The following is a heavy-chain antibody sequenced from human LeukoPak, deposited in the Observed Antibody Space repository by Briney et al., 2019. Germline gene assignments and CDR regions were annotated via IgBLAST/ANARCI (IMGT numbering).Heavy chain of an antibody. CDR3: ARVCVELGPLYYYDSSGYLPGVDY. J-gene: IGHJ4*02. Sequence: ASVKVSCKASGYTFTSYGISWVRQAPGQGLEWMGWISAYNGNTNYAQKLQGRVTMTTDTSTSTAYMELRSLRSDDTAVYYCARVCVELGPLYYYDSSGYLPGVDYWGQGTLVTVSS. CDR1: GYTFTSYG. V-gene: IGHV1-18*01. CDR2: ISAYNGNT. D-gene: IGHD3-22*01.